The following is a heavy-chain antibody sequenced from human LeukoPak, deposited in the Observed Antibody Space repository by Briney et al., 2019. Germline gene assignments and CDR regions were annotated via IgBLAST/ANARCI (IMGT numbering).Heavy chain of an antibody. V-gene: IGHV3-43D*03. CDR2: ISWDGGST. D-gene: IGHD6-13*01. CDR1: GFTFDDYA. CDR3: AKDIAAAAGGYFDY. Sequence: GGSLRLSCAASGFTFDDYAMHWVRQAPGKGLEWVSLISWDGGSTYYADSVKGRFTISRDNSKNSLYLQMNSLRAEDTALYYCAKDIAAAAGGYFDYWGQGTLVTVSS. J-gene: IGHJ4*02.